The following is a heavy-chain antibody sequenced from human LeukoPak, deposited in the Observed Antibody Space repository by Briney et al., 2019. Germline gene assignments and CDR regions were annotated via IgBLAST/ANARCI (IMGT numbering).Heavy chain of an antibody. CDR2: ISGSGGST. CDR1: GFTFNNYA. D-gene: IGHD3-10*01. V-gene: IGHV3-23*01. J-gene: IGHJ4*02. Sequence: GGSLRLSCAASGFTFNNYAMSRVRQAQGQGLEWVSAISGSGGSTYYADSVKGRFTISRDNSKNTLYLQMNSLRAEDTAVYYCAKPLCDVWSYFDYWGQGTLVTVSS. CDR3: AKPLCDVWSYFDY.